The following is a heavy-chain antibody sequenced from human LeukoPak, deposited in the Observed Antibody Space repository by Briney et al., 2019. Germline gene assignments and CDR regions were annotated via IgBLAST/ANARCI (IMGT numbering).Heavy chain of an antibody. D-gene: IGHD3-9*01. J-gene: IGHJ4*02. CDR3: NRVPYYDILTAPFDY. Sequence: GGSLRLSCTASGFTFGDYAMSWVRQAPGKGLEWVGVIRSKAYGGTTEYAASVKGRSTISRDDSKSIAYLQMNSLKTEETAVYSCNRVPYYDILTAPFDYWDQGTLVTVSS. CDR2: IRSKAYGGTT. CDR1: GFTFGDYA. V-gene: IGHV3-49*04.